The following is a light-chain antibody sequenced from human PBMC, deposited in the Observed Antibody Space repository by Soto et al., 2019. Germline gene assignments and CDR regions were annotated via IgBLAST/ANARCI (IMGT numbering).Light chain of an antibody. CDR3: QQFNSYPS. V-gene: IGKV1-13*02. J-gene: IGKJ2*03. Sequence: AIQLTQSPSSLSASVGDRVTITCRASQGISRALAWYQQKPGKTPKLLIYDASSLESGVPSRFSGSGSGTDFTLTISSLQPEDFATYDCQQFNSYPSFGQGTKLEIK. CDR1: QGISRA. CDR2: DAS.